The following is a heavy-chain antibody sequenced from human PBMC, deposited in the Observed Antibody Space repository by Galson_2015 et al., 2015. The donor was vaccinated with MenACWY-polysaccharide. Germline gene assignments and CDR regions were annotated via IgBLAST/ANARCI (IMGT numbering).Heavy chain of an antibody. J-gene: IGHJ2*01. V-gene: IGHV4-4*07. CDR3: ARRSLDNWYFDL. Sequence: ENPSLTRTVSHESLRSSSWGWVRQAADKGLEYLGRIHATGGHACNPPFRSRGAMSGDLPRNPLSLRLVSVTPSDTAIYYCARRSLDNWYFDLWGRGTLAIVSS. CDR2: IHATGGH. D-gene: IGHD1-1*01. CDR1: HESLRSSS.